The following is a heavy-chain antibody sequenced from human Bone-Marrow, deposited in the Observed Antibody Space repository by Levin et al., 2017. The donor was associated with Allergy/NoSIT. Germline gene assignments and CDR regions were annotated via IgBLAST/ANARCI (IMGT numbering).Heavy chain of an antibody. CDR3: THGGGWLVDY. CDR2: VHYTGKT. J-gene: IGHJ4*02. Sequence: SETLSLTCTVSGDSITSYYWGWFRQPPGKGLEWIGFVHYTGKTNYNASLKSRATISADASKRLFSLRLSSVTAADTAVYFCTHGGGWLVDYWGQGALVTVSS. V-gene: IGHV4-59*01. D-gene: IGHD6-19*01. CDR1: GDSITSYY.